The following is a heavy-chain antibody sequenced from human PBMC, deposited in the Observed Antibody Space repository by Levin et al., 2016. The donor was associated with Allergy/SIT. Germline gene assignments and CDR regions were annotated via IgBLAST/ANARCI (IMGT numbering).Heavy chain of an antibody. Sequence: WVRQAPGQGLEWMGIINPSGGSTSYAQKFQGRVTMTRDTSTSTVYMELSSLRSEDTAVYYCARDILTIRAADSSGSYRGSSEYYYYYYGMDVWGQGTTVTVSS. D-gene: IGHD1-26*01. J-gene: IGHJ6*02. CDR2: INPSGGST. V-gene: IGHV1-46*01. CDR3: ARDILTIRAADSSGSYRGSSEYYYYYYGMDV.